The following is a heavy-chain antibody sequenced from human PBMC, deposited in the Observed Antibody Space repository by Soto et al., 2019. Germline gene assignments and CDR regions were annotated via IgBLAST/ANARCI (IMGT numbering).Heavy chain of an antibody. CDR1: GFTFSSYA. Sequence: GGSLRLSCAASGFTFSSYAMSWVRQAPGKGLEWVSAISGSGGSTYYADSVKGRFTISRDNSKNTLYLQMNSLRAEDTAVYYCAKRTDTMVRGVKGPYYYYYYMDVWGKGTTVTVSS. D-gene: IGHD3-10*01. V-gene: IGHV3-23*01. CDR2: ISGSGGST. CDR3: AKRTDTMVRGVKGPYYYYYYMDV. J-gene: IGHJ6*03.